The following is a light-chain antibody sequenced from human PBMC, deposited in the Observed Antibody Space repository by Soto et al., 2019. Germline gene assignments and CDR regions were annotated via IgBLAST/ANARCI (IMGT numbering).Light chain of an antibody. J-gene: IGKJ1*01. Sequence: VVLTQSPGTLSLSAGVRATLSCRTSQSVSTSKLAWYQQRPGQAPRLLMYDASRRATGIPDRFSGSGSGTDFTLTISRLEPEDVAVYYCQQYVNFVWTFGQGTKVDIK. CDR2: DAS. CDR3: QQYVNFVWT. V-gene: IGKV3-20*01. CDR1: QSVSTSK.